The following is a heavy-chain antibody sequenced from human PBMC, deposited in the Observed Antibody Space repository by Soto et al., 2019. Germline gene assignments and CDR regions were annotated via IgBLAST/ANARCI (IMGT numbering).Heavy chain of an antibody. Sequence: CIMQPKRKGLEWIGYIFHSGSTTYNPSLKSRVTMSVDTSKNQFSLNLSSVTAADTAVYYCAKEVRDILTGSDYYGLDFWGQGTTVTVSS. D-gene: IGHD3-9*01. V-gene: IGHV4-59*01. CDR2: IFHSGST. J-gene: IGHJ6*02. CDR3: AKEVRDILTGSDYYGLDF.